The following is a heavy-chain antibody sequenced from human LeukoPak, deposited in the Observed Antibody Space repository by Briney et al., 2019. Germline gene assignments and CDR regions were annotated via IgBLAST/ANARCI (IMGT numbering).Heavy chain of an antibody. D-gene: IGHD3-22*01. J-gene: IGHJ4*02. V-gene: IGHV3-7*01. Sequence: GGSLRLSCAASGFTFSSYWMSWVRQAPGKGLEWVANIKQDGSEKSYVDSVKGRFTISRDNAKNSLDLRMNSLRAEDMAVYYCTKPSRIGYFDSSAHWGQGTLVTVSS. CDR1: GFTFSSYW. CDR2: IKQDGSEK. CDR3: TKPSRIGYFDSSAH.